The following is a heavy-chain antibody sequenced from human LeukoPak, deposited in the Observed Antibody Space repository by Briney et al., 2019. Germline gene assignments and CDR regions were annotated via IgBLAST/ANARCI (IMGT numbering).Heavy chain of an antibody. V-gene: IGHV4-59*08. CDR3: ARIPLQKYYHDSSGYYFDY. J-gene: IGHJ4*02. CDR2: IYYSGST. CDR1: GRSISSYY. D-gene: IGHD3-22*01. Sequence: SETLSLTCTVSGRSISSYYWSWIRQPPGKGLEWIGYIYYSGSTNYNPSLKSRVTISVDTSKNQSSLKLSSVTAADTAVYYCARIPLQKYYHDSSGYYFDYWGQGTLVTVSS.